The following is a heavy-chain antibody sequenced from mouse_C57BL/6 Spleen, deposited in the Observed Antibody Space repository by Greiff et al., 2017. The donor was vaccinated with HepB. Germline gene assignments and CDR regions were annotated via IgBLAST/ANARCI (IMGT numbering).Heavy chain of an antibody. D-gene: IGHD1-1*01. J-gene: IGHJ3*01. CDR2: INPGSGGT. CDR3: ARGGYGTTVVAPFAY. CDR1: GYAFTNYL. V-gene: IGHV1-54*01. Sequence: QVQLQQSGAELVRPGTSVKVSCKASGYAFTNYLIEWVKQRPGQGLEWIGVINPGSGGTNYNEKVKGKATLTADKSSSTAYMQLSSLTSEDSAVYFCARGGYGTTVVAPFAYWGQGTLVTVSA.